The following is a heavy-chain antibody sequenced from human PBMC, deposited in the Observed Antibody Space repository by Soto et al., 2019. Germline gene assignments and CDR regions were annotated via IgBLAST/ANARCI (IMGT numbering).Heavy chain of an antibody. Sequence: LRLSCTASGFTFSDSWMTWVRQAPGKGLEWVARIKPDESEKKYADSVKGRFSISRDNAKNSMYLQMDSLRGEDTAVYYCVGGGSKYAPWGQGTLVTVSS. D-gene: IGHD4-4*01. CDR2: IKPDESEK. J-gene: IGHJ5*02. V-gene: IGHV3-7*01. CDR1: GFTFSDSW. CDR3: VGGGSKYAP.